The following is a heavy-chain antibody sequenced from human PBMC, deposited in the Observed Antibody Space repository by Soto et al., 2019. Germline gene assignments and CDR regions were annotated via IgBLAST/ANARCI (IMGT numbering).Heavy chain of an antibody. J-gene: IGHJ6*03. CDR3: AKTSRHCSGGSCRGLRYYYYMDV. Sequence: EVQLLESGGGLVQPGGSLRLSCAASGFTFSSYAMSWVRQAPGKGLEWVSAISGSGGSTYYADSVKGRFTISRDNSKNTLYLQMNSLRAEDTAVYYCAKTSRHCSGGSCRGLRYYYYMDVWGKGTTVTVSS. CDR2: ISGSGGST. D-gene: IGHD2-15*01. V-gene: IGHV3-23*01. CDR1: GFTFSSYA.